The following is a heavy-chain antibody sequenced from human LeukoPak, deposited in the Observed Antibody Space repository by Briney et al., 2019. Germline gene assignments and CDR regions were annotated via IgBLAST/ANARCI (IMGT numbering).Heavy chain of an antibody. V-gene: IGHV4-34*01. Sequence: PSETLSLTCAVYGGSFSGYYWSWIRQPPGKGLEWIGEINHSGSTNYNPSLKSRVTISVDTSKNQFSLELSSVTAADTAVYYCARGPDSYYYMDVWGKGTTVTVSS. CDR2: INHSGST. J-gene: IGHJ6*03. CDR3: ARGPDSYYYMDV. CDR1: GGSFSGYY.